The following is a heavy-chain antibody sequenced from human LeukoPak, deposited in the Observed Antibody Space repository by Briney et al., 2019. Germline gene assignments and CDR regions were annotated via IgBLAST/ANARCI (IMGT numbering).Heavy chain of an antibody. CDR2: IYYSGST. V-gene: IGHV4-59*11. D-gene: IGHD3-3*01. CDR3: ARAYDFWSGAEYYFDY. CDR1: GGSISSHY. J-gene: IGHJ4*02. Sequence: PSETLSLTCTASGGSISSHYWSWIRQPPGKGLEWIGYIYYSGSTNYNPSLKSRVTISVDTSKNQFSLKLSSVTAADTAVYYCARAYDFWSGAEYYFDYWGQGTLVTVSS.